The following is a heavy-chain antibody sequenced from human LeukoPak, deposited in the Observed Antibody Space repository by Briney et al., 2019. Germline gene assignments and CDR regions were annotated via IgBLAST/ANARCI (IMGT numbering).Heavy chain of an antibody. D-gene: IGHD6-13*01. Sequence: PGRSLRLSCAASGFTFSSYGMHWVRQAPGKGLEWVAVIWYDGSNKYYADSVKGRFTISRDNPKNTLYLQMNSLRAEDTAVYYCARDRDYSSSWLDYWGQGTLVTVSS. J-gene: IGHJ4*02. V-gene: IGHV3-33*01. CDR2: IWYDGSNK. CDR3: ARDRDYSSSWLDY. CDR1: GFTFSSYG.